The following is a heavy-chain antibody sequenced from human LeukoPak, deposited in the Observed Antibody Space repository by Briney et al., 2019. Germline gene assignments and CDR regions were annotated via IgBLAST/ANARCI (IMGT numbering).Heavy chain of an antibody. V-gene: IGHV4-59*12. CDR1: GGSISSYY. CDR2: ISYAGSA. D-gene: IGHD1-26*01. J-gene: IGHJ4*02. CDR3: AKSYSGTYLWFFDY. Sequence: SETLSLTCTVSGGSISSYYWSWIRQPPGKGLDWIGSISYAGSASYNPSLKSRVTISLDTSKNQFSLKLSSVTAADTAVYYCAKSYSGTYLWFFDYWGQGTLVTVSS.